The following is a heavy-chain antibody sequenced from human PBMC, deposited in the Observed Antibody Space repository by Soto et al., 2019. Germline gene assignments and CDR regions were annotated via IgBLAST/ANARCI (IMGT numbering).Heavy chain of an antibody. CDR1: GFTFSSYG. CDR2: IWFDGSNK. Sequence: QVQLVESGGGVVQPGRSLRLSCAASGFTFSSYGMHWVRQAPGKGLEWVAGIWFDGSNKFYADSVKGRFTISRDNSKNTVSLQMNSLRAEDSAAYYCATTGPYWGQGTLVTVSS. J-gene: IGHJ4*02. CDR3: ATTGPY. V-gene: IGHV3-33*01.